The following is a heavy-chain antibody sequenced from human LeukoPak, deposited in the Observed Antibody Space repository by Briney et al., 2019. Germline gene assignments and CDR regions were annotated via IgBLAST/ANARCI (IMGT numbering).Heavy chain of an antibody. CDR1: GFTFGDYA. CDR2: IRSKAYGGTT. J-gene: IGHJ5*02. D-gene: IGHD6-6*01. Sequence: GGSLRLSCTASGFTFGDYAMSWFRQAPGKGLEWVGFIRSKAYGGTTEYAASVKGRFTISRDDSKSIAYLQMNSLKTEDTAVYYCTRGSIAARQKFWIDPWGQGTLVTVSS. CDR3: TRGSIAARQKFWIDP. V-gene: IGHV3-49*03.